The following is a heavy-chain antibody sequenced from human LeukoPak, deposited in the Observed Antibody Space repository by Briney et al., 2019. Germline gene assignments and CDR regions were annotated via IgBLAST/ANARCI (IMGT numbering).Heavy chain of an antibody. CDR3: AKDPQIYDSSGYYPHMFDY. J-gene: IGHJ4*02. CDR1: GFTFSSYG. CDR2: IRYDGSNK. Sequence: PGGSLRLSCAASGFTFSSYGMHWVRQAPGKGLEWVAFIRYDGSNKYYADSVKGRFTISRDNSKNTLYLQMNSLRAEDTAVCYCAKDPQIYDSSGYYPHMFDYWGQGTLVTVSS. V-gene: IGHV3-30*02. D-gene: IGHD3-22*01.